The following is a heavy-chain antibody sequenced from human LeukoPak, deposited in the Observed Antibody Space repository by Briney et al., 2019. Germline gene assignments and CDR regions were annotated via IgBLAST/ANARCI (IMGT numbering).Heavy chain of an antibody. J-gene: IGHJ4*02. CDR1: GFTFSNYW. Sequence: GGSLRLSCAASGFTFSNYWMSWVRQAPGKGLEWVANIKQDGSEKYYVDSVKGRFTISRDNAKNSLYLQMNSLRAEDTAVYYCARENIAARPYYFDYWGQGTLVTVSS. V-gene: IGHV3-7*01. D-gene: IGHD6-6*01. CDR3: ARENIAARPYYFDY. CDR2: IKQDGSEK.